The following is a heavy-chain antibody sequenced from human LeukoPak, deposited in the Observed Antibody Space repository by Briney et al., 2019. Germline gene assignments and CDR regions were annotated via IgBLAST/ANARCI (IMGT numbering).Heavy chain of an antibody. J-gene: IGHJ6*02. Sequence: PGRSLRLSCAASGFTFSSYAMHWVRQAPGKGLEWVAVISYNGDNTYYADSVKGRFTISRDNPENTLYLQMNSLRAEDTAVYYCAKVIETAQAVWGQGTTVTVSS. CDR1: GFTFSSYA. D-gene: IGHD5-18*01. CDR3: AKVIETAQAV. CDR2: ISYNGDNT. V-gene: IGHV3-30*18.